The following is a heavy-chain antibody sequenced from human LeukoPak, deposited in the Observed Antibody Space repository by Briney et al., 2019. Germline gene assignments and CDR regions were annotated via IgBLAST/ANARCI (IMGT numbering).Heavy chain of an antibody. CDR2: IIPIFGTA. D-gene: IGHD6-13*01. J-gene: IGHJ4*02. Sequence: ASVKVSCKTSGGTFSSYAIIWVRQAPGQGLEWMGGIIPIFGTANYAQKFQGRVTITADESTSTAYMELSSLRSEGTAVYYCARSSSSWYYFDYWGQGTLVTVSS. CDR1: GGTFSSYA. V-gene: IGHV1-69*13. CDR3: ARSSSSWYYFDY.